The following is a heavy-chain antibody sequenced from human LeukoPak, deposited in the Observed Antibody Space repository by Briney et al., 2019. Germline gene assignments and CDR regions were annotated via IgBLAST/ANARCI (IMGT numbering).Heavy chain of an antibody. Sequence: GGSLRLSCAAPGFTFSNYGMHWVRQAPGKGLEWVAFIRYDGSNKYYADSVKGRFTISRDNPKNTLYLQMNSLRAEDTAVYYCAKMGAAGVDYWGQGTLVTVSS. CDR3: AKMGAAGVDY. V-gene: IGHV3-30*02. J-gene: IGHJ4*02. D-gene: IGHD6-13*01. CDR2: IRYDGSNK. CDR1: GFTFSNYG.